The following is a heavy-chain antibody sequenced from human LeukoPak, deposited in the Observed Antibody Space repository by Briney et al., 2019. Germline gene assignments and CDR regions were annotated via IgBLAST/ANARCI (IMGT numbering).Heavy chain of an antibody. D-gene: IGHD3-10*01. J-gene: IGHJ4*02. CDR1: GGSVSSGSYY. V-gene: IGHV4-61*01. CDR2: IYYSRST. Sequence: SETLSLTCIVSGGSVSSGSYYWSWIRQPPGKGLEWIGYIYYSRSTNYNPSLKSRVTISVDTSKNQFSLKLRSVTAADTAVYYCARDRLTGGSGSYYNVWGQGTLVTVSS. CDR3: ARDRLTGGSGSYYNV.